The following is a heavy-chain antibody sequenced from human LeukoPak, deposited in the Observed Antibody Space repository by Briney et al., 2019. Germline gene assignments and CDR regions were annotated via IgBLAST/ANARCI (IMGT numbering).Heavy chain of an antibody. CDR3: ARGGSPSDY. CDR1: GFTFSSYW. D-gene: IGHD3-16*01. Sequence: GGSLRLSCAASGFTFSSYWMHWVRQRPGKGLVWVSRIHLDGRTTNYADSVKGRFTISRDNAKNTLSLGMNSLRPEDTAVYYCARGGSPSDYWGQGTLVSVSS. V-gene: IGHV3-74*01. CDR2: IHLDGRTT. J-gene: IGHJ4*02.